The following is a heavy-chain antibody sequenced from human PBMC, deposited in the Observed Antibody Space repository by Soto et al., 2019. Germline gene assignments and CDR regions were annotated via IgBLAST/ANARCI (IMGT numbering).Heavy chain of an antibody. CDR1: GFTFSSYG. Sequence: PGGSLRLSCAASGFTFSSYGMHWVRQAPGKGLEWVAVIWYDGSNKYYADSVKGRFTISRDNSKNTLYLQMNSLRAEDTAVYYCARGPAYCGGDCYFAYWGQGTLVTVSS. V-gene: IGHV3-33*01. D-gene: IGHD2-21*02. CDR3: ARGPAYCGGDCYFAY. J-gene: IGHJ4*02. CDR2: IWYDGSNK.